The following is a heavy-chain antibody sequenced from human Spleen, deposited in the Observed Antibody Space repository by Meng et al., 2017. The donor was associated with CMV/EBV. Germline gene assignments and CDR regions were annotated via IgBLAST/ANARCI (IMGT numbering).Heavy chain of an antibody. CDR3: ARVRVATTPSYFYYGMDV. CDR1: GYTFTSYG. D-gene: IGHD2-15*01. CDR2: INPDNGDT. V-gene: IGHV1-18*01. J-gene: IGHJ6*02. Sequence: ASVKVSCKASGYTFTSYGITWVRQAPGQGLEWMGWINPDNGDTNYAQKVQGRVTMTTDRFTSTAYMDLRSLRSDDTGVYYCARVRVATTPSYFYYGMDVWGQGTTVTVSS.